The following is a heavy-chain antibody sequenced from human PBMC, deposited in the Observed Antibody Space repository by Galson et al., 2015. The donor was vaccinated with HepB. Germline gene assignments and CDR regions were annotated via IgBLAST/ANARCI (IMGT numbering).Heavy chain of an antibody. Sequence: SVKVSCKASGYTFSGYDMMWVRQATGQGLEWMGGMNPRSDYTGYAEKFQGRVIMTGDSSISTAYMELTSLTLEDTGVYYCVRGLDPDYWGQGTLVTVSS. V-gene: IGHV1-8*01. CDR2: MNPRSDYT. CDR1: GYTFSGYD. CDR3: VRGLDPDY. J-gene: IGHJ4*02.